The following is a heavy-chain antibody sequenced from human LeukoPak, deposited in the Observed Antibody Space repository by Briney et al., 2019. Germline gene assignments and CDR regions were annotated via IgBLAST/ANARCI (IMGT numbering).Heavy chain of an antibody. Sequence: SETLSLTCTVSGGSISSSSYYWGWIRQPPGKGLEWIGSIYYSGSTYYNPSLKSRVTISVDTSKNQFSLKLSSVTAADTAVYYCARRRVDYGDKRGYWYFDLWGRGTLVTVSS. CDR1: GGSISSSSYY. CDR2: IYYSGST. D-gene: IGHD4-17*01. J-gene: IGHJ2*01. CDR3: ARRRVDYGDKRGYWYFDL. V-gene: IGHV4-39*01.